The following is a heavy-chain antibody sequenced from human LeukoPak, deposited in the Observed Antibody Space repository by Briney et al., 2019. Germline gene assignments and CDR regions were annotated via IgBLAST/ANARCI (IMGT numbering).Heavy chain of an antibody. V-gene: IGHV3-7*01. CDR3: ARPQGTAYYYYDMDV. CDR1: GFTFSSYW. D-gene: IGHD3-10*01. Sequence: PGGSLRLSCAASGFTFSSYWTSWVRQAPGKGLEWVANIKQDGSEKYYVDSVKGRFTISRDNAKNSLYLQMNSLRAEDTAVYYCARPQGTAYYYYDMDVWGQGTTVTVSS. J-gene: IGHJ6*02. CDR2: IKQDGSEK.